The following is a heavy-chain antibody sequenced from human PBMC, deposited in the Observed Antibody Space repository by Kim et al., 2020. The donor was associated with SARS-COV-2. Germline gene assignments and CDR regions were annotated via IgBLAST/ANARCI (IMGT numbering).Heavy chain of an antibody. D-gene: IGHD3-22*01. CDR3: ARDGLTYYYDSSGLIKAPGTRLFDY. CDR1: GYTFTGYY. Sequence: ASVKVSCKASGYTFTGYYMHWVRQAPGQGLEWMGWINPNSGGTNYAQKFQGRVTMTRDTSISTAYMELSRLRSDDTAVYYCARDGLTYYYDSSGLIKAPGTRLFDYWGQGTLVTVSS. V-gene: IGHV1-2*02. J-gene: IGHJ4*02. CDR2: INPNSGGT.